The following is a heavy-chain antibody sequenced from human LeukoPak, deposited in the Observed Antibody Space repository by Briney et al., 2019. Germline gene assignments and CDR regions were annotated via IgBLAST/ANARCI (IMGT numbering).Heavy chain of an antibody. CDR3: ARDGGYSAFDY. J-gene: IGHJ4*02. D-gene: IGHD1-26*01. CDR2: IKEDGGKE. Sequence: GGSLRLSCAASGFAFSRSWMTWIRQAPGKGLEFVANIKEDGGKENFASSVKGRFTISRDNAKDSLYLQMNNLRVEDTAVYYCARDGGYSAFDYWGQGALVTVSS. CDR1: GFAFSRSW. V-gene: IGHV3-7*01.